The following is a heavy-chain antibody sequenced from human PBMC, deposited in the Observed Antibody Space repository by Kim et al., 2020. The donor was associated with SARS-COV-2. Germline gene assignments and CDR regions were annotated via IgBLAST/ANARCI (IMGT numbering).Heavy chain of an antibody. D-gene: IGHD5-18*01. CDR3: AGGIQLWLNYMDV. Sequence: SVKVSCKASGGTFSSYAISWVRQAPGQGLEWMGGIIPIFGTANYAQKFQGRVTITADESTSTAYMELSSLRSEDTAVYYCAGGIQLWLNYMDVWGKGTTVTVSS. CDR1: GGTFSSYA. CDR2: IIPIFGTA. J-gene: IGHJ6*03. V-gene: IGHV1-69*13.